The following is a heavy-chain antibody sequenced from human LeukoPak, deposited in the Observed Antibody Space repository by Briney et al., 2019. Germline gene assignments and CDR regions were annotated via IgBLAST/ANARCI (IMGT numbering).Heavy chain of an antibody. D-gene: IGHD2-2*02. V-gene: IGHV3-30*02. CDR1: GFTFSSYG. J-gene: IGHJ4*02. CDR2: IRYDGSNK. Sequence: PGGSLRLSCAASGFTFSSYGMHWVRQAPGKGLEWVAFIRYDGSNKYYADSVKGRFTISRDNSKNTLYLQMNSMRAEDTAVYYCAKTLIQYQLPYPPGYWGQGTLVTVSS. CDR3: AKTLIQYQLPYPPGY.